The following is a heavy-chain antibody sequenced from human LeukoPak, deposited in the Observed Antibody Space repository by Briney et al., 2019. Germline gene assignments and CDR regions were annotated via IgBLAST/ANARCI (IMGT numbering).Heavy chain of an antibody. D-gene: IGHD2/OR15-2a*01. J-gene: IGHJ6*02. V-gene: IGHV3-23*01. Sequence: GGTLRLSCAASGFSFGDYAMNWVRQAPGRGLEWVSAITDNGVNTFYADPVRGRFTISRDNSKDTLYLQMNSLRAEDTAVYYCAKDVSALSHYYGMDVWGQGTTVTVSS. CDR1: GFSFGDYA. CDR3: AKDVSALSHYYGMDV. CDR2: ITDNGVNT.